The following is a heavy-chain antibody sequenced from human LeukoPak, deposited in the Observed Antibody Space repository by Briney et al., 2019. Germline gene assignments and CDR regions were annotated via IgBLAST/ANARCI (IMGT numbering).Heavy chain of an antibody. CDR2: IYYSGST. CDR3: ARLEQWRSPDV. J-gene: IGHJ6*04. D-gene: IGHD6-19*01. V-gene: IGHV4-59*01. CDR1: GGSISSYY. Sequence: TPSETLSLTCTVSGGSISSYYWSWIRQPPAKGLEWIGYIYYSGSTNYNPSLKSRVTISVDTSKNQFSLKLSSVTAAHTAVYYCARLEQWRSPDVWGKGTTVTVSS.